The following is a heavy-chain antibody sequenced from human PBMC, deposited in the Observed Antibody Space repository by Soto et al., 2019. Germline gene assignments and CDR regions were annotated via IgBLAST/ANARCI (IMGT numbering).Heavy chain of an antibody. Sequence: QVQLVESGGGVVQPGRSLRLSCAASGFTFSSYAMHWVRQAPGKGLEWVAVISYDGSNKYYADSVKGRFTISRDNSKNTLYLQMNSLRAEDTAVYYCASEKTDYPDYWGQGTLVTVSS. V-gene: IGHV3-30-3*01. CDR1: GFTFSSYA. CDR2: ISYDGSNK. CDR3: ASEKTDYPDY. J-gene: IGHJ4*02. D-gene: IGHD3-10*01.